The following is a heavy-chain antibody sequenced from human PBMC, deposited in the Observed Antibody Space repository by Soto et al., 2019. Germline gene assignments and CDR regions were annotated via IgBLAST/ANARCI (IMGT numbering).Heavy chain of an antibody. CDR2: IWYDGSNK. Sequence: QVQLVESGGGVVQPGRSLRISCAASGFTFSSYGMHWVRQAPGKGLEWVAVIWYDGSNKYYADSVKGRFTISRDNSKNTLYLQMNSLRAEDTAVYYCAREGCSGGSCYPIGEWGQGTLVTVSS. V-gene: IGHV3-33*01. CDR3: AREGCSGGSCYPIGE. J-gene: IGHJ4*02. CDR1: GFTFSSYG. D-gene: IGHD2-15*01.